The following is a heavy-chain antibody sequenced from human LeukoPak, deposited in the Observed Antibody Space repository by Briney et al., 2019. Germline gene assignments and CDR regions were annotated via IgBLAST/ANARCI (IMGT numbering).Heavy chain of an antibody. D-gene: IGHD1-26*01. CDR1: GFILSDYN. CDR3: ARDLSATVRSYDY. J-gene: IGHJ4*02. CDR2: IAISGSYI. V-gene: IGHV3-21*01. Sequence: GGALRLSCAASGFILSDYNMNWVRQAPGKGLEWVSFIAISGSYINYADSVKGRFTISRDNAKNSLYLQMNSLRAEDTAVYYCARDLSATVRSYDYWGQGTLVTVSS.